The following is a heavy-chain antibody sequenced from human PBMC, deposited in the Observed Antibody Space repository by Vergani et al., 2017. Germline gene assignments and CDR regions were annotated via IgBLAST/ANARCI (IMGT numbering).Heavy chain of an antibody. CDR1: GYTFTYRY. CDR2: ITPFNGNT. J-gene: IGHJ5*02. CDR3: ALAESSISCINSVGITPETGSWFDP. V-gene: IGHV1-45*02. Sequence: QMQLVQSGAEVKKTGSSVKVSCKASGYTFTYRYLHWVRQAPGQALEWMGWITPFNGNTNYAQKFQDRVTITRDRSMSTAYMELSSLRSEDTAMYYCALAESSISCINSVGITPETGSWFDPWGQGTLVTVSS. D-gene: IGHD2-2*01.